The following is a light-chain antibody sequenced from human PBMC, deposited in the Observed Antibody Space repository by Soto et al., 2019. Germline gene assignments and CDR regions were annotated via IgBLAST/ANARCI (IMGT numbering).Light chain of an antibody. J-gene: IGKJ1*01. CDR2: GAS. CDR1: QSISNN. V-gene: IGKV3-20*01. CDR3: QQYGRPWT. Sequence: EIVLTQSPGTLSLSPGERATLSCRASQSISNNLAWYHQKPGQAPRLLIYGASSRATGIPDRFSGSGSGTYFTLTISRLEPEDFAVYYCQQYGRPWTFGQGTKVEIK.